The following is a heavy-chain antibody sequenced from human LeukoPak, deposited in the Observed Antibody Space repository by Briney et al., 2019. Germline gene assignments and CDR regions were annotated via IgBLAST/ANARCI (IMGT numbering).Heavy chain of an antibody. D-gene: IGHD3-22*01. V-gene: IGHV4-34*01. CDR1: GGSFSGYY. CDR2: INHSGGT. J-gene: IGHJ3*02. CDR3: ARPYDSSGYYPHGAFDI. Sequence: SETLSLTCAVYGGSFSGYYWSWIRQPPGKGLEWIGEINHSGGTNYNPSLKSRVTISVDTSKNQFSLKLSSVTAADTAVYYCARPYDSSGYYPHGAFDIWGQGTMVTVSS.